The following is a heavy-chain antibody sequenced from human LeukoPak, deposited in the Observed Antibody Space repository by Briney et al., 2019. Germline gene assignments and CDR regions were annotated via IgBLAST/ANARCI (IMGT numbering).Heavy chain of an antibody. CDR3: AKDLRGITGTTGHGWFDP. D-gene: IGHD1-20*01. V-gene: IGHV1-8*01. Sequence: ASVKVSCKASGYTFTSYDINWVRQATGQGLEWMGWMNPNSGNTGYAQKFQGRVTMTRNTSISTAYMELSSLRSEDTAVYYCAKDLRGITGTTGHGWFDPWGQGTLVTVSS. CDR2: MNPNSGNT. J-gene: IGHJ5*02. CDR1: GYTFTSYD.